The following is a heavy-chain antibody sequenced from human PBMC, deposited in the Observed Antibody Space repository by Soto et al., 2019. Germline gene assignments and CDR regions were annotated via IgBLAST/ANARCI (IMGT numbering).Heavy chain of an antibody. CDR1: GFTFSSYA. CDR2: ISESGDST. D-gene: IGHD5-18*01. V-gene: IGHV3-23*01. CDR3: AKSRIQGWTKGLYDH. Sequence: EVQLLDSGGRLVQPGGSLRLSCAASGFTFSSYAMSWVRQAPGKGLEWVSSISESGDSTSYAESVRGRFTISRDDSKNTPYLQMNSLRAEDTAVYSCAKSRIQGWTKGLYDHWGQGTLVTVSS. J-gene: IGHJ4*02.